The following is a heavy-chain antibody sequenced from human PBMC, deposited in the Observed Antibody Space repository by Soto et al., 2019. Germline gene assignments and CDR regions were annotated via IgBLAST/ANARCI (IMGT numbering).Heavy chain of an antibody. CDR1: GFTFSSYA. Sequence: GGSLRLSCAASGFTFSSYAMSWVRQAPGKGLEWVSAISGSGGSTYYADSVKGRFTISRDNSKNTLYLQMNSLRAEDTAVYYCAKWDYDFWSGYYAFDYWGQGTLVTVSS. CDR3: AKWDYDFWSGYYAFDY. J-gene: IGHJ4*02. V-gene: IGHV3-23*01. D-gene: IGHD3-3*01. CDR2: ISGSGGST.